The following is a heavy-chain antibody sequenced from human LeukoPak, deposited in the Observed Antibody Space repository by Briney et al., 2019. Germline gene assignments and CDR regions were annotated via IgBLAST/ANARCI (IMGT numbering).Heavy chain of an antibody. Sequence: PRGSLRLSCAASGFTFSNAWMSWVRQAPGKGLEWVGRIKSKTDGGTTDYAAPVKGRFTISRDDSKNTLYLQMNSLKTEDTAVYYCTTEAPLYIVVVPAVDYWGQGTLVTVSS. CDR1: GFTFSNAW. CDR2: IKSKTDGGTT. CDR3: TTEAPLYIVVVPAVDY. V-gene: IGHV3-15*01. D-gene: IGHD2-2*01. J-gene: IGHJ4*02.